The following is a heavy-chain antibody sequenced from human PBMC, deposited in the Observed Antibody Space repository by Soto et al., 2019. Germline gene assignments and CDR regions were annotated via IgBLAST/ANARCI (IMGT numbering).Heavy chain of an antibody. D-gene: IGHD2-2*01. CDR3: AKGLRYCTTTSCYLAFYDMDV. CDR2: ISGNGGST. J-gene: IGHJ6*02. V-gene: IGHV3-23*01. CDR1: GFSFSRTA. Sequence: EVQLLESGGGLVQPGGSLRLSCTASGFSFSRTAMSWVRQAPGKGLKWVSFISGNGGSTKYADSVKGRFTISRDSFNNTLYLKMNSLRADDTAVYYCAKGLRYCTTTSCYLAFYDMDVWGQGTTVTVSS.